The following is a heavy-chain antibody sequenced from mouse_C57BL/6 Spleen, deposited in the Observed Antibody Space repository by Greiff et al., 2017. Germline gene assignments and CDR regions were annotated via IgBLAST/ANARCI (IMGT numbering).Heavy chain of an antibody. Sequence: EVHLVESGGGLVKPGGSLKLSCAASGFTFSDYGMHWVRQAPEKGLEWVAYISSGSSTIYYADTVKGRFTISRDNAKNTLFLQMTSLRSEDTAMYYCARRELGLYYFDYCGQGTTLTVSS. V-gene: IGHV5-17*01. CDR2: ISSGSSTI. CDR1: GFTFSDYG. CDR3: ARRELGLYYFDY. J-gene: IGHJ2*01. D-gene: IGHD4-1*01.